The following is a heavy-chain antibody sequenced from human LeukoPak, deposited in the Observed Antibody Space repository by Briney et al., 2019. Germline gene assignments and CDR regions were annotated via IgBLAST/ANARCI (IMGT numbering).Heavy chain of an antibody. D-gene: IGHD3-16*01. CDR3: ARVQGDDYVWGSSYYFDY. CDR1: GGSISSYY. CDR2: IYYSGST. Sequence: PSETLSLTCTVSGGSISSYYWSWIRQPPGKGLEWIGYIYYSGSTNYNPSLKSRVTISVDTSKNQFSLKLSSVTAADTAVYYCARVQGDDYVWGSSYYFDYWGQGTLVTVSS. J-gene: IGHJ4*02. V-gene: IGHV4-59*01.